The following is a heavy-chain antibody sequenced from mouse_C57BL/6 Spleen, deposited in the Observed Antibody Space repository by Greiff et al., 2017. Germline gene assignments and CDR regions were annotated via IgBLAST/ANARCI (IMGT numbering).Heavy chain of an antibody. Sequence: LQQPGAELVRPGSSVKLSCKASGYTFTSYWMDWVKQRPGQGLEWIGNIYPSDSETHYNQKFKDKATLTVDKSSSTAYMQLSSLTSEDSAVYYCARGNYYFDYWGQGTTLTVSS. V-gene: IGHV1-61*01. J-gene: IGHJ2*01. CDR1: GYTFTSYW. D-gene: IGHD2-1*01. CDR3: ARGNYYFDY. CDR2: IYPSDSET.